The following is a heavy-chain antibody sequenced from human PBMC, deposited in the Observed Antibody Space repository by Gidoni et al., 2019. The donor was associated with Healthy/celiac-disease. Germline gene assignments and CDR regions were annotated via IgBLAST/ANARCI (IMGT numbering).Heavy chain of an antibody. CDR1: GGSFSGYY. CDR3: ARDTGRGSSFDY. CDR2: INHSGST. J-gene: IGHJ4*02. Sequence: QVQLQQWGAGLLKPSETLSLTCALYGGSFSGYYWSWIRQPPGKGLELIGEINHSGSTNYNPSLKSRVTISVDTSKNQFSLKLSSVTAADTAVYYCARDTGRGSSFDYWGQGTLVTVSS. V-gene: IGHV4-34*01. D-gene: IGHD1-26*01.